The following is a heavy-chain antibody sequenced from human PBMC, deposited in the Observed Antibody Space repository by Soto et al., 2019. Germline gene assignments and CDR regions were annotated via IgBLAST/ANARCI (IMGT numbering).Heavy chain of an antibody. D-gene: IGHD2-2*01. J-gene: IGHJ6*02. CDR2: IIPIFGIP. CDR1: GGTFSRYS. Sequence: QVPLVQSGAEVKKPGSSVKVSCKASGGTFSRYSITWVRQAPGHGLEWIGRIIPIFGIPTYAQKFQGRVTITADESTSTAYMELSSLRSDDTAVYYCAREDRDRETGLVPAAIDGMDVWGQGTTVTVSS. V-gene: IGHV1-69*08. CDR3: AREDRDRETGLVPAAIDGMDV.